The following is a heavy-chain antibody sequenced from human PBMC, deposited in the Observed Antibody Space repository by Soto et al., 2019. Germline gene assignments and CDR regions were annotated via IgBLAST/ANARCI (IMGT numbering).Heavy chain of an antibody. CDR2: ISAYNGNT. V-gene: IGHV1-18*01. J-gene: IGHJ6*02. Sequence: GASVKVSCKASGYTFTSYGISWVRQAPGQGLEWMGWISAYNGNTNYAQKLQGRVTMTTDTSTSTAYMELRSLRSDDTAVYYCARFELELPYYYYGMDVWGQGTTVTVSS. CDR3: ARFELELPYYYYGMDV. D-gene: IGHD1-7*01. CDR1: GYTFTSYG.